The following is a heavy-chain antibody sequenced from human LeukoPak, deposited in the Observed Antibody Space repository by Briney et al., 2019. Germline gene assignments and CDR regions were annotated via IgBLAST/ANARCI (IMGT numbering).Heavy chain of an antibody. J-gene: IGHJ4*02. D-gene: IGHD1-1*01. V-gene: IGHV3-74*01. CDR2: LKSNGTDT. Sequence: RTGGSLRLSCAASGFTFSNYYMHWVRQAPGKGLVWDSRLKSNGTDTGYADSVKGRFTISRDNAKSTLYLQMNSLRAEDTAVYYCARENWYLDSWGQGTLVTVSS. CDR1: GFTFSNYY. CDR3: ARENWYLDS.